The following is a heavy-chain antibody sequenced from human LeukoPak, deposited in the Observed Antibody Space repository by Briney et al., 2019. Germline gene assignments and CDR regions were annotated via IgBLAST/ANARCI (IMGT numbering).Heavy chain of an antibody. J-gene: IGHJ2*01. CDR3: ASGGSSSGYFHWYFDL. V-gene: IGHV3-53*01. CDR1: GFTVSSNY. D-gene: IGHD3-22*01. Sequence: GGSLRLSCAASGFTVSSNYMSWVRQAPGKGLEWVSVIYSGGSTYYADSVKGRFTISRDNSKNTLYLQMNSLRAEDTAVYYCASGGSSSGYFHWYFDLWGRGTLVTVSS. CDR2: IYSGGST.